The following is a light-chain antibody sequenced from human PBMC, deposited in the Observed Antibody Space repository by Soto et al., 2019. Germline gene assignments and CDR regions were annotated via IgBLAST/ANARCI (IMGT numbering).Light chain of an antibody. J-gene: IGKJ5*01. CDR1: LSVSVY. CDR2: DAS. CDR3: HQRQYWPPIT. Sequence: VVSTQSPATLSLSPGERATLSCRTSLSVSVYLDWYQQKPGQAPRLXXSDASNRATGIPARFSGSGSGTDYTLTISRLEPEDFAAYYGHQRQYWPPITFGQGTRLEIK. V-gene: IGKV3-11*01.